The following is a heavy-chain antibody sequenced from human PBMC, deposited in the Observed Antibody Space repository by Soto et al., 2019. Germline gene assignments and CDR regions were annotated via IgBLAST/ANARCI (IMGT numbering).Heavy chain of an antibody. J-gene: IGHJ4*02. D-gene: IGHD2-15*01. CDR1: GYTFINYG. CDR3: ARCAYCSGDSCHSRISDY. Sequence: QVQLVQSGAEVKKPGASVKVSCKASGYTFINYGLSWVRQAPGQGLEWMGWISAYNGNTNYAQKFQGRVTITTHTPSSTAYMELRSLRSDDTAVYYCARCAYCSGDSCHSRISDYWGQGTLVGVSS. V-gene: IGHV1-18*01. CDR2: ISAYNGNT.